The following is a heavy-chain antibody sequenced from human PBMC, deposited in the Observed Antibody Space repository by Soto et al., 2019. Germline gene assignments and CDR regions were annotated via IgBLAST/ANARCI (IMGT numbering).Heavy chain of an antibody. D-gene: IGHD5-18*01. V-gene: IGHV4-39*01. CDR3: ARLGYSYGYYFDY. CDR1: GGSISSNSYY. Sequence: QLQLQESGPGLVKPSETLSLTCTVSGGSISSNSYYWGWIRQPPGKGLEWIGSVYYSGSTYYNPSLKSRVTIAVDTSKSQFSLKLISVTAADTAVYYCARLGYSYGYYFDYWGQGTLVTVSS. J-gene: IGHJ4*02. CDR2: VYYSGST.